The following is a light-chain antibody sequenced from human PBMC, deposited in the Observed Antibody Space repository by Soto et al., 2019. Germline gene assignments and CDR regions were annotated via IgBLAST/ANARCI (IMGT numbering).Light chain of an antibody. CDR2: EVS. CDR1: SSDIGGYKH. V-gene: IGLV2-14*01. Sequence: QSALTQPASVSGSPGQSITISCTGTSSDIGGYKHVSWYQQHPGKAPKLMIYEVSNRPSGVSNRFSGSKSGNTASLTISGLQAADEADYYCSSYTTSSTQVFGTGTKLTVL. J-gene: IGLJ1*01. CDR3: SSYTTSSTQV.